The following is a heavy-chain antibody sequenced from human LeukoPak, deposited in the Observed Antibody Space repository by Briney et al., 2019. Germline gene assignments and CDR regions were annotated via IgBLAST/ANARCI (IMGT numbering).Heavy chain of an antibody. V-gene: IGHV1-2*02. Sequence: ASVKVSCKASGYTFTGYNMYWVRQAPGQGLEWMGWINPNSGDTNYAQKFQGRVTMTRDTSITTAYMDLSRQRSDDTAMYYCVRGTSNACHIWGQGTMVTVSS. CDR1: GYTFTGYN. CDR2: INPNSGDT. D-gene: IGHD1-1*01. J-gene: IGHJ3*02. CDR3: VRGTSNACHI.